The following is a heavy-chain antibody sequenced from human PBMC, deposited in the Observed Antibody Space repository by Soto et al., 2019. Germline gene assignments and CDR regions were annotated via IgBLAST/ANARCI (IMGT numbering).Heavy chain of an antibody. CDR3: AKGVELDV. CDR2: IGDSGAST. CDR1: GFSFSSFV. D-gene: IGHD1-26*01. J-gene: IGHJ6*04. V-gene: IGHV3-23*01. Sequence: EVLLLESGGGLVQPGGSLRLSCEASGFSFSSFVMNWVRQAPGKGLEWVSAIGDSGASTYYADSVKGRFTISRDNSRNTLYLQLNSLRGEDTAVYYCAKGVELDVWGNGTTVTVSS.